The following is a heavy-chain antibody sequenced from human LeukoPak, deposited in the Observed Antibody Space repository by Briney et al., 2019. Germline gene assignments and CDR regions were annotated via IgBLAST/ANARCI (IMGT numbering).Heavy chain of an antibody. D-gene: IGHD1/OR15-1a*01. V-gene: IGHV3-74*01. J-gene: IGHJ4*02. CDR2: ITTDETT. CDR3: AKDWFATTDY. CDR1: GFPFSVAW. Sequence: GGSLRLSCAASGFPFSVAWMHWFRQVPGKGLMWVSRITTDETTSYADSVRGRFSISRDNAKSTVYLQMNSLRVEDTAVYYCAKDWFATTDYWGQGILVTVSS.